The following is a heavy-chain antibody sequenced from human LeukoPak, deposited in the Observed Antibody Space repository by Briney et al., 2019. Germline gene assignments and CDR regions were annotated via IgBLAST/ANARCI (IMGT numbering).Heavy chain of an antibody. CDR1: GYSFTSYN. Sequence: SDKVSRKPSGYSFTSYNIIWVRQAPGQGLEWMGWISAYNGNTNNTQKVQGRVTMTTDTSTSTAYMELRSLRSDATAVYYCAKEASIAYYFDYWGQGKLVTVSS. V-gene: IGHV1-18*01. CDR3: AKEASIAYYFDY. CDR2: ISAYNGNT. J-gene: IGHJ4*02. D-gene: IGHD2-21*01.